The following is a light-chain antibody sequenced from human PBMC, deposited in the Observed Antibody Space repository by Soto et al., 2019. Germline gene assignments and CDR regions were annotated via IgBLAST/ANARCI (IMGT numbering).Light chain of an antibody. CDR3: SSYTSSSTLV. CDR2: DVS. J-gene: IGLJ1*01. CDR1: SSNIGSNT. Sequence: QLVLTQPPSASATPGQRVTISCSGGSSNIGSNTVNWYQQLPGTAPKLMIYDVSNRPSGVSSRFSGSKSGNTASLSISGLQAEDEADYYCSSYTSSSTLVFGTGTKLTVL. V-gene: IGLV1-44*01.